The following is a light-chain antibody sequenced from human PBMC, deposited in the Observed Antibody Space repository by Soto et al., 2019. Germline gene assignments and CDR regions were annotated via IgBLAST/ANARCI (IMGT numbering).Light chain of an antibody. J-gene: IGKJ3*01. V-gene: IGKV1-33*01. Sequence: DIQLTQSPSSLSASVGDRVTITCQASQDIGKSLNWYQQKSGKAPRLLIYDASKLETGVPSRFTGSGSGTDFSLTVTSLQPEDVATYFCQVSDDLPVFTFGPGTKVDIK. CDR3: QVSDDLPVFT. CDR1: QDIGKS. CDR2: DAS.